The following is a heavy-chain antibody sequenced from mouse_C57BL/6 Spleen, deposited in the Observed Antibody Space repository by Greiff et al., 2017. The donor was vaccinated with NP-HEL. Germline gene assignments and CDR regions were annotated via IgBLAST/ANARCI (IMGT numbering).Heavy chain of an antibody. CDR2: ISDGGSYT. V-gene: IGHV5-4*01. Sequence: EVQRVESGGGLVKPGGSLKLSCAASGFTFNSYAMSWVRQTPEKRLEWVATISDGGSYTYYPDNVKGRFTISRDNAKNNLYLQMSHLKSEDTAMYYCARDVAMDYWGQGTSVTVSS. J-gene: IGHJ4*01. CDR3: ARDVAMDY. CDR1: GFTFNSYA.